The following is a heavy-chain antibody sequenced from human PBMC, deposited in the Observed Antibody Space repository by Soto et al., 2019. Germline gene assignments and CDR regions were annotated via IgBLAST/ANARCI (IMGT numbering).Heavy chain of an antibody. CDR1: EFTFSDYA. J-gene: IGHJ3*02. CDR2: ISDDGDKV. Sequence: QVQLVESGGGVVQPGRSLRLSCAASEFTFSDYAMHWVRQARGKGLEWVAVISDDGDKVFYADSMKDRLTISRDNSKSTLFLQLTSLGPEDTALYYCARAHYHDSSGPNGHAFDIWGQGTLVTVSS. CDR3: ARAHYHDSSGPNGHAFDI. V-gene: IGHV3-30-3*01. D-gene: IGHD3-22*01.